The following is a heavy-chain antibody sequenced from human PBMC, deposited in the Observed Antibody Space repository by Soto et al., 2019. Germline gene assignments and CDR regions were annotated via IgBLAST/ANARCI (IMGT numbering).Heavy chain of an antibody. CDR3: ARGAHGSGYAVY. CDR1: GYVFTTYG. CDR2: ISGYNGNT. D-gene: IGHD3-3*01. V-gene: IGHV1-18*01. Sequence: ASVKVSCKTSGYVFTTYGVNWVRQAPGQGLEWMGWISGYNGNTNYPQKFQGRVTMTTDTSRSTAYMELRSLTLEDTAVYYCARGAHGSGYAVYWGQGTLVTAPQ. J-gene: IGHJ4*02.